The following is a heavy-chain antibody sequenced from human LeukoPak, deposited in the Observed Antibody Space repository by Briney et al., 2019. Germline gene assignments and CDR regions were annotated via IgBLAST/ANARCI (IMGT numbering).Heavy chain of an antibody. CDR1: GFTFSSYE. Sequence: PGGSLRLSCAASGFTFSSYEMTWVRQAPGKGLEWVSNISSSDTTIHHADSVKGRFTISRDNARNSLYLQMNSLRAEDTAVYYCARSRRDNYYYYYGMDVWGQGTTVTVPS. CDR3: ARSRRDNYYYYYGMDV. D-gene: IGHD5-24*01. J-gene: IGHJ6*02. V-gene: IGHV3-48*03. CDR2: ISSSDTTI.